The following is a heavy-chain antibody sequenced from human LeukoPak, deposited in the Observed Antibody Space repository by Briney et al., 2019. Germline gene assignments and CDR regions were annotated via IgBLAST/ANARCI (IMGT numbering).Heavy chain of an antibody. CDR1: GGSISSSAYH. V-gene: IGHV4-39*01. CDR2: IYYSGST. J-gene: IGHJ4*02. Sequence: SETLSLTCTVSGGSISSSAYHWGWIRQPPGKGLEWIGSIYYSGSTHYNPSLKSRVTISVNTSKNQFSLKLSSVTAADTAVYYCARHCDILTGPTALFDYWGQGTLVTVSS. D-gene: IGHD3-9*01. CDR3: ARHCDILTGPTALFDY.